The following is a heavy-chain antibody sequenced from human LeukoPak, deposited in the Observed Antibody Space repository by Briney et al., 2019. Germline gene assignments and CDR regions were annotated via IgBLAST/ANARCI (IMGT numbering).Heavy chain of an antibody. Sequence: ASVKVSCKASRYTFTNYYIHWVRQAPGHGLEWMGISNPSGDSTNYAQKFQGRVTMTRDTSTSTVYMDLSSLRSEDTAVYYCARGGSGSYYNFGRYWGQGTLVTVSS. CDR2: SNPSGDST. V-gene: IGHV1-46*01. CDR3: ARGGSGSYYNFGRY. D-gene: IGHD3-10*01. CDR1: RYTFTNYY. J-gene: IGHJ4*02.